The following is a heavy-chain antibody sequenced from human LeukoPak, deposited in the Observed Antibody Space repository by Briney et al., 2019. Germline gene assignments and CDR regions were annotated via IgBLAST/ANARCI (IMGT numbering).Heavy chain of an antibody. V-gene: IGHV4-59*01. Sequence: SETLSLTCTVSGGSISTYYWSWIRQPPGKGLEWIACISYSGSTKYNPSLKSRVTISVDTSKNQLSLKLSSVTAADTAVYYCAREPGFDSSGYLNWFDPWGQGTLVTVSS. CDR3: AREPGFDSSGYLNWFDP. D-gene: IGHD3-22*01. J-gene: IGHJ5*02. CDR2: ISYSGST. CDR1: GGSISTYY.